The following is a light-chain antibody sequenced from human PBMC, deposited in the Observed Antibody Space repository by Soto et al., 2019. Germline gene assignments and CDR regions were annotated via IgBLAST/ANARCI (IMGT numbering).Light chain of an antibody. J-gene: IGKJ4*01. CDR1: QSVSSA. V-gene: IGKV3-15*01. Sequence: ETVMTQSPATLSVSPGERATLSCRASQSVSSALAWYQQKPGQAPRLLIYGASTSATGTPARFSGSGSGTEFTLTISSLQADDFAIDYCQQYNNWPPLTFGGGTKVEIK. CDR2: GAS. CDR3: QQYNNWPPLT.